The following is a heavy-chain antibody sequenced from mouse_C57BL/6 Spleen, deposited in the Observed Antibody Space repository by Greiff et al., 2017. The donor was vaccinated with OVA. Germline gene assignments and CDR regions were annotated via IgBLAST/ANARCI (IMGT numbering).Heavy chain of an antibody. V-gene: IGHV1-80*01. CDR1: GYAFSSYW. Sequence: QVQLQQSGAELVKPGASVKISCKASGYAFSSYWMNWVKQRPGKGLEWIGQIYPGDGDTNYNGKFKGKATLTADKSSSTAYMQLSSLTSEDSAVYFCAISFYYGSSYGYFDYWGQGTTLTVSS. CDR3: AISFYYGSSYGYFDY. CDR2: IYPGDGDT. D-gene: IGHD1-1*01. J-gene: IGHJ2*01.